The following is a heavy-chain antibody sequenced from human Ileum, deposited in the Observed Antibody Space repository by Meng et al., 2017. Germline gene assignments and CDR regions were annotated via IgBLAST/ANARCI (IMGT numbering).Heavy chain of an antibody. Sequence: QVHLVQSGPEVRKSGASVNGSCQAAGYSFTNYGINRVRQAPGKGLEWMGWTSTYNSNRNYAQSLQGRVTMTTDTSTTTAYMELRILTFDDTAVYYCARGRHCSSTTCYLSDSWGQGTLVTVSS. J-gene: IGHJ4*02. CDR1: GYSFTNYG. CDR3: ARGRHCSSTTCYLSDS. V-gene: IGHV1-18*01. D-gene: IGHD2-2*01. CDR2: TSTYNSNR.